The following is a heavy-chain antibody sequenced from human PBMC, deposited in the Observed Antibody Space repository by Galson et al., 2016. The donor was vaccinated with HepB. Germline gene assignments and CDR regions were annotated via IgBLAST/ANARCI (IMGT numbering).Heavy chain of an antibody. Sequence: SVKVSCKASGYTFTRYYMHWVRQAPGQGLEWMGIINPSFGSTSYAQKFQGGVTMTRDTSTSTVYMEVSSLRSEDTAVYYCARDPGDGYNLPYDYWGQGTLVTVSS. J-gene: IGHJ4*02. V-gene: IGHV1-46*01. D-gene: IGHD5-24*01. CDR1: GYTFTRYY. CDR2: INPSFGST. CDR3: ARDPGDGYNLPYDY.